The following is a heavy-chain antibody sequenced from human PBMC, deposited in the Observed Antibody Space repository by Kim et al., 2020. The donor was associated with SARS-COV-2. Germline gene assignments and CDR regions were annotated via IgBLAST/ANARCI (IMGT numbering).Heavy chain of an antibody. CDR3: ARAGSTGRTWYFDL. J-gene: IGHJ2*01. CDR1: GYTFSNYA. V-gene: IGHV1-3*03. CDR2: INGGNGDT. D-gene: IGHD3-9*01. Sequence: ASVKVSCKASGYTFSNYAMHWVRQAPGQRLEWMGWINGGNGDTKFSPEFQGRVTITRDTSASTAYFEMSSLTSEDTAVYYCARAGSTGRTWYFDLWGRGTLVTVSS.